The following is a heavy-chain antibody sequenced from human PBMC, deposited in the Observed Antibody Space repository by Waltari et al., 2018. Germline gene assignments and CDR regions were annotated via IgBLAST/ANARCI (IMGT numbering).Heavy chain of an antibody. D-gene: IGHD2-15*01. J-gene: IGHJ6*02. CDR2: ISVYNGKT. CDR3: ARDIAESSDYYGMDV. V-gene: IGHV1-18*01. Sequence: QVQLVQSGGEVKKPGASVRVSCKASGSSFASYGLSWVRQAPGQGLEWMGWISVYNGKTNYAQNLQGRVSMPTDTSTRTAYMELRGLRSYDSAVYYCARDIAESSDYYGMDVWGQGTTVVVSS. CDR1: GSSFASYG.